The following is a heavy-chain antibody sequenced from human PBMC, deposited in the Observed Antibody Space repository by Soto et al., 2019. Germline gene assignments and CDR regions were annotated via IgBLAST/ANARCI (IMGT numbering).Heavy chain of an antibody. J-gene: IGHJ4*02. CDR3: AKDRGGRDFDY. CDR2: IDVNGYTT. Sequence: GGSLRLSCAASGFTFGSYAMNWVRQAPGKGLEWVSLIDVNGYTTYYADSVKGRFTISRDNSKNTLYLQMNSLRADDTALYYCAKDRGGRDFDYWGQGTLVTVSS. CDR1: GFTFGSYA. V-gene: IGHV3-23*01. D-gene: IGHD1-26*01.